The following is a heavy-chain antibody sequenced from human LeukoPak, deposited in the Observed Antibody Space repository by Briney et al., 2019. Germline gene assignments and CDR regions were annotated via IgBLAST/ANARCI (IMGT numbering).Heavy chain of an antibody. Sequence: ASETLSLTCAVYGGSFSGYYWSWIRQPPGKGLEWIGEINHSGSTNYNPSLKSRVTISVDTSKNQFSLKLSSVTAADTAVYYCARTPDLYDYVWGSYRYQGAFDYWGQGTLVTVSS. CDR1: GGSFSGYY. D-gene: IGHD3-16*02. CDR2: INHSGST. CDR3: ARTPDLYDYVWGSYRYQGAFDY. J-gene: IGHJ4*02. V-gene: IGHV4-34*01.